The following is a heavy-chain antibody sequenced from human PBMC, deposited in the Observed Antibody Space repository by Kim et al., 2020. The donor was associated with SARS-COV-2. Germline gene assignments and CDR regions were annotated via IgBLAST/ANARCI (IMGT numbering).Heavy chain of an antibody. V-gene: IGHV4-39*07. J-gene: IGHJ4*02. CDR2: IYYSGST. Sequence: SETLSLTCTVSGGSISSSSYYWGWIRQPPGKGLEWIGSIYYSGSTYYNPSLKSRVTISVDTSKNQFSLKLSSVTAADTAVYYCAGVAHSSGSYYVRYWGQGTLVTVSS. CDR1: GGSISSSSYY. D-gene: IGHD3-10*01. CDR3: AGVAHSSGSYYVRY.